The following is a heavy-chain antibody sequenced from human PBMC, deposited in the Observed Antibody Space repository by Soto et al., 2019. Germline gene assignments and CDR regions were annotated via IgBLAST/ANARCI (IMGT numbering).Heavy chain of an antibody. CDR2: IIPIFGTA. Sequence: QVQLVQSGAEVKKPGSSVKVSCKASGGTFSSYAISWVRQAPGQGLEWTGGIIPIFGTANYAQKFQGRVTITADESTSTAYMELSSLRSEDTAVYYCARALTIFGVVMPLSGMDVWGQGTTVTVSS. D-gene: IGHD3-3*01. V-gene: IGHV1-69*01. CDR1: GGTFSSYA. CDR3: ARALTIFGVVMPLSGMDV. J-gene: IGHJ6*02.